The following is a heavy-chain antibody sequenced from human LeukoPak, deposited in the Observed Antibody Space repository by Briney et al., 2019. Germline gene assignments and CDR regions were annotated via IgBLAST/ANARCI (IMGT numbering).Heavy chain of an antibody. Sequence: GGSLRLSCAASGFSFTTYWMSWVRQAPGKGLEWVANIKQDGTEKYYVDSVKGRFTISRDNAKNTLYLQMNSLRAEDTAVYYCARARSSYGYGDAFDIWGQGTMVTVSS. CDR2: IKQDGTEK. CDR3: ARARSSYGYGDAFDI. J-gene: IGHJ3*02. V-gene: IGHV3-7*01. D-gene: IGHD5-18*01. CDR1: GFSFTTYW.